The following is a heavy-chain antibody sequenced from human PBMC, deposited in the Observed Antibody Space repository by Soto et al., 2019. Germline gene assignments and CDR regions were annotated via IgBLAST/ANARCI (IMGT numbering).Heavy chain of an antibody. CDR2: IYYSGST. CDR3: ARGGIAAAAPPDY. Sequence: PSETLSLTCTVSGGSISSSSYYWGWIRQPPGKGLEWIGSIYYSGSTYYNPSLKSRVTISVDTSKNQFSLKLSSVTAADTAVYYCARGGIAAAAPPDYWGQGTLVTVS. D-gene: IGHD6-13*01. J-gene: IGHJ4*02. CDR1: GGSISSSSYY. V-gene: IGHV4-39*01.